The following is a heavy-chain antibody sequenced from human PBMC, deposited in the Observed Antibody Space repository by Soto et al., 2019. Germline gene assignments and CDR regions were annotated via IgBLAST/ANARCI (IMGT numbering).Heavy chain of an antibody. Sequence: PSETLSLTCAVSGYSISSGYYWGWIRQPPGKGLEWIGSIYHSGSTYYNPSLKSRVTISVDTSKKQFSMKLSSVTAADTAVYYCARDRVSHLGYDILTGYSHYYYGMDVWGQGTTVTVSS. V-gene: IGHV4-38-2*02. J-gene: IGHJ6*02. CDR2: IYHSGST. CDR3: ARDRVSHLGYDILTGYSHYYYGMDV. CDR1: GYSISSGYY. D-gene: IGHD3-9*01.